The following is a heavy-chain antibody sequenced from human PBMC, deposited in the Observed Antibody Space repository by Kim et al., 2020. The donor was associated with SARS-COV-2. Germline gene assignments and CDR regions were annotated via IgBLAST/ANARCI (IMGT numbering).Heavy chain of an antibody. CDR2: T. CDR3: AGSGSFSYFDY. Sequence: TSYAQKFQGRVTMTRDTSTSTVYMELSSLRSEDTAVYYCAGSGSFSYFDYWGQGTLVTVSS. D-gene: IGHD1-26*01. J-gene: IGHJ4*02. V-gene: IGHV1-46*01.